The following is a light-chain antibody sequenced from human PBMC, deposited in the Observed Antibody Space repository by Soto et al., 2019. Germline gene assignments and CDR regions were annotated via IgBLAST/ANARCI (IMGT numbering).Light chain of an antibody. J-gene: IGKJ4*01. CDR1: QSVGGY. CDR3: HQRSNWPTLT. CDR2: DAS. V-gene: IGKV3-11*01. Sequence: EIVLTQSPATLSLSPGERATLSCRASQSVGGYLDWYQQKPGQAPRLLIYDASTRASGSPARFSGSGSGTYFTLTIRSLEPEYLAVYYWHQRSNWPTLTFGGGTKVEIK.